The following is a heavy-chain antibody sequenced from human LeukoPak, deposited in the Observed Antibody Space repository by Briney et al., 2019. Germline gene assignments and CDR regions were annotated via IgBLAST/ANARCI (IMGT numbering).Heavy chain of an antibody. CDR1: GGTFSSYA. J-gene: IGHJ6*02. CDR2: IIPIFGTA. D-gene: IGHD1-7*01. Sequence: GASVKVSCKASGGTFSSYAISWVRQAPGQGLEWMGGIIPIFGTANYAQKFQGRVTITADESTSTAYMELSSLRSEDTAVYYCAVEVTGTTVNYYYYGMDVWGQGTTVTVSS. CDR3: AVEVTGTTVNYYYYGMDV. V-gene: IGHV1-69*13.